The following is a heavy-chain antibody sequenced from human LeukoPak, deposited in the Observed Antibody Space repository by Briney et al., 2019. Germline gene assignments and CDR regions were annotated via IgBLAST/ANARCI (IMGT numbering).Heavy chain of an antibody. D-gene: IGHD2-2*01. V-gene: IGHV3-23*01. CDR3: AHGSMYQLDY. Sequence: PGGSLRLSCAASGFSFSSHGMSWVRQAPGKGLEWVSGIIGGAGGTYYADSVKGRFTISRDNAKNTLYLQMNSLRAEDTPVYYCAHGSMYQLDYWGQGTLVTVSS. CDR2: IIGGAGGT. CDR1: GFSFSSHG. J-gene: IGHJ4*02.